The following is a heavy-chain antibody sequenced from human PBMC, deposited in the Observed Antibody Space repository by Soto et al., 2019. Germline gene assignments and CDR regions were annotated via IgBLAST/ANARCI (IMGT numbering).Heavy chain of an antibody. J-gene: IGHJ3*02. CDR3: AREEAYSSMDDAFDI. Sequence: ASVKVSCKASGGTFRSYSISWVLQAPGQGLEWMGGIIPIFGTANYAQKFQGRVTITADESTSTAYMELSSLRSEDTAVYYCAREEAYSSMDDAFDIWGQGTMVTVSS. CDR2: IIPIFGTA. CDR1: GGTFRSYS. V-gene: IGHV1-69*13. D-gene: IGHD6-13*01.